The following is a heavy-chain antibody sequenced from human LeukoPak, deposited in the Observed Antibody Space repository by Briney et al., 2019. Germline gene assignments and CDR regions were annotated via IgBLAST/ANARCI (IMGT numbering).Heavy chain of an antibody. CDR2: MSPSGSS. CDR3: ARGRQDVNMILVVMAGVSYYLDV. D-gene: IGHD3-22*01. J-gene: IGHJ6*03. Sequence: SETLSLTCAVYGGSFNDYYWTWIRQTPGKGLEWIGEMSPSGSSNYNPSLKSRVTISVDTSKNQFSLKLRSVTAADTAVYYCARGRQDVNMILVVMAGVSYYLDVWSKGTTVTVS. CDR1: GGSFNDYY. V-gene: IGHV4-34*01.